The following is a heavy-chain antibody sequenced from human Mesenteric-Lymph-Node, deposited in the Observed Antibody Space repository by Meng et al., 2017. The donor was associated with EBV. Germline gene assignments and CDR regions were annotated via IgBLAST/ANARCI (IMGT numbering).Heavy chain of an antibody. CDR1: GFIFSSNW. D-gene: IGHD5-12*01. J-gene: IGHJ4*02. Sequence: EVQLVESGGSLVQPGGSLRLSCAGSGFIFSSNWMHWVRQAPGKGLVWISRVDGAGSSIAYADAVKGRFTISRDNAKNTLYLQLNSLRAEDTAVYYCARAEFSGPSLVYWGQGTLVTVSS. CDR3: ARAEFSGPSLVY. CDR2: VDGAGSSI. V-gene: IGHV3-74*01.